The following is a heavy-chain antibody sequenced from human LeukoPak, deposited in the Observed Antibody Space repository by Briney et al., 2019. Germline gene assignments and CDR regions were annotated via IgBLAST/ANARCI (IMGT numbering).Heavy chain of an antibody. CDR2: IYYSGST. Sequence: PSETLSLTCTASGGSISSSSYYWGWIRQPPGKGLEWIGSIYYSGSTYYNPSLKSRVTISVDTSKNQFSLKLSSVTAADTAVYYCARHLGSSHSDYWGQGTLVTVSS. J-gene: IGHJ4*02. D-gene: IGHD2-2*01. CDR3: ARHLGSSHSDY. V-gene: IGHV4-39*01. CDR1: GGSISSSSYY.